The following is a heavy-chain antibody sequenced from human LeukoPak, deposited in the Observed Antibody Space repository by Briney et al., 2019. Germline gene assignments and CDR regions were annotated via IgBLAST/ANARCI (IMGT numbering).Heavy chain of an antibody. V-gene: IGHV4-4*02. CDR2: IYQSGNT. CDR1: GGSIRSSNW. D-gene: IGHD3-10*01. Sequence: PSETLSLTCAVSGGSIRSSNWWSWVRQPPGKGLEWIGEIYQSGNTNYNPSLKSRVTISVDKSKNQFSLKLSSVTAADTAVYYCARAPMAEAIAFDIWGQGTMVTVSS. CDR3: ARAPMAEAIAFDI. J-gene: IGHJ3*02.